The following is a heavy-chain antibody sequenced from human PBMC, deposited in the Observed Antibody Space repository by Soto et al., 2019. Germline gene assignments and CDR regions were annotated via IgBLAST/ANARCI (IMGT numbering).Heavy chain of an antibody. J-gene: IGHJ3*02. CDR1: GGSISSYY. V-gene: IGHV4-59*01. Sequence: SETLSLTCTVSGGSISSYYWSWIRQPPGKGLEWIGYIYYSGSTNYNPSLKSRVTISVDTSKNQFSLKLSSVTAADTAVYYCATSYYGSGSYTGIFDIWGQGTMVTVSS. CDR3: ATSYYGSGSYTGIFDI. CDR2: IYYSGST. D-gene: IGHD3-10*01.